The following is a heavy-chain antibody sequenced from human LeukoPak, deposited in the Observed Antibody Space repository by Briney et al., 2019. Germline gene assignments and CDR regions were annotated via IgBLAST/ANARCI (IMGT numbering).Heavy chain of an antibody. J-gene: IGHJ4*02. CDR2: IYYSGST. V-gene: IGHV4-39*07. Sequence: SETLSLTCTVSGGSISSSSYYWGWIRQPPGKGLEWIGSIYYSGSTYYNPSLKSRVTISVDTSKNQFSLKLSSVTAADTAVYYCARTPRNFKWLLLRFYFDYWGQGTLVTVSS. CDR3: ARTPRNFKWLLLRFYFDY. D-gene: IGHD3-3*01. CDR1: GGSISSSSYY.